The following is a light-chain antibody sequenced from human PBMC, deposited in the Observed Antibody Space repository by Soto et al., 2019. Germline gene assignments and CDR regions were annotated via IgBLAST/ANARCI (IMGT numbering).Light chain of an antibody. V-gene: IGLV2-14*01. CDR1: SSDVGGYNR. CDR2: EVT. CDR3: MSYTSSGIFGV. Sequence: QSALTQPASVSGSPGQSTTISCTGTSSDVGGYNRVSWYKQHPGKAPKLLIYEVTDRPSAVSNRFSGSKSGNTASLTISGLQTEDEADYYCMSYTSSGIFGVFGGGTKLTVL. J-gene: IGLJ3*02.